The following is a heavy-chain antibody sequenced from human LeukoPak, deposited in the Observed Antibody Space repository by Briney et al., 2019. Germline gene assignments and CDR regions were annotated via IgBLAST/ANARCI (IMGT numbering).Heavy chain of an antibody. V-gene: IGHV1-2*02. CDR3: GRMRQHRLLPFYYYYMDV. J-gene: IGHJ6*03. D-gene: IGHD2/OR15-2a*01. Sequence: ASVKVACKASGYTFTDYYIHWVRQAPGQGLEWLGWINPDSGDTKSSQNFQGRDTMTTDTSITTAYMEVTSDDTAVYYCGRMRQHRLLPFYYYYMDVWGQGTTVTVSS. CDR2: INPDSGDT. CDR1: GYTFTDYY.